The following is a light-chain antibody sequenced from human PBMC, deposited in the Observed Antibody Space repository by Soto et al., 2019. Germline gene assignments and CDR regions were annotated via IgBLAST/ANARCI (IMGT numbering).Light chain of an antibody. V-gene: IGKV3-15*01. Sequence: RTQSPAPLSVSPGESATLSCRARQSVSSYLAWYQQKPGLPPRLLIYDASTRATGIPDTFSGSASGTDFTLTISSLQPADFAVYYCQQYSNWPPLYTFDRGTKLEIK. CDR2: DAS. CDR1: QSVSSY. CDR3: QQYSNWPPLYT. J-gene: IGKJ2*01.